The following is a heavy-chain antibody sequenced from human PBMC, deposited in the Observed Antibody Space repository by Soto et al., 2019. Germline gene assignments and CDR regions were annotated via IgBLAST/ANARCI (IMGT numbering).Heavy chain of an antibody. CDR1: GFTFSSYA. V-gene: IGHV3-23*01. CDR2: ISGSGGST. J-gene: IGHJ3*02. D-gene: IGHD6-19*01. Sequence: GGSLRLSCAASGFTFSSYAMSWVRQAPGKGLEWVSAISGSGGSTYYADSVKGRFTISRDNSKNTLYLQMNSLRAEDTAVYYCAKDRAYSSGWYSGDAFDIWGQGTMVPVSS. CDR3: AKDRAYSSGWYSGDAFDI.